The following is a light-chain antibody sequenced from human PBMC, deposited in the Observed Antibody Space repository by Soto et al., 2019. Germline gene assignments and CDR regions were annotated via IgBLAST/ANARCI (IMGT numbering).Light chain of an antibody. J-gene: IGKJ2*01. Sequence: EIVLTQSPGTLSLSPGERATLSCRASLSVSSSYLAWYQQKPGQAPRLLIYGASSRAAGIPDRFSGSGSGTDLSVSMSRLEAEDFAVYYCQQYASSSYTFGQGTKLEI. CDR3: QQYASSSYT. V-gene: IGKV3-20*01. CDR1: LSVSSSY. CDR2: GAS.